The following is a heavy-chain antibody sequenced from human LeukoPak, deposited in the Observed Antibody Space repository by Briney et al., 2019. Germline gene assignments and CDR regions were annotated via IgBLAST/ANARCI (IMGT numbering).Heavy chain of an antibody. Sequence: GGSLRLSCAASGFTFSSYGMHWVRQAPGKGLEWVAFIRYDGSNKYYADSVKGRFTISRDNSKNTLYLQMNSLRAEDTAVYYCAKERTTVTSNLDYWGQGTLVTVSS. CDR2: IRYDGSNK. J-gene: IGHJ4*02. CDR3: AKERTTVTSNLDY. CDR1: GFTFSSYG. D-gene: IGHD4-11*01. V-gene: IGHV3-30*02.